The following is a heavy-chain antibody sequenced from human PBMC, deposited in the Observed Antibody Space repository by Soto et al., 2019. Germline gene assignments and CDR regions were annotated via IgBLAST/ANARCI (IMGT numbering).Heavy chain of an antibody. J-gene: IGHJ4*02. CDR1: GGSIYSYW. CDR3: TRDIGSYAYGEGY. D-gene: IGHD3-10*01. V-gene: IGHV4-4*07. CDR2: VYSSGTT. Sequence: SETLSLTCRVFGGSIYSYWWSWIRQPAGKGLEWIGRVYSSGTTDYNPSLNGRATMSVETSKNQFSLKLSYVTAADTAVYYCTRDIGSYAYGEGYWGQGIQVTVS.